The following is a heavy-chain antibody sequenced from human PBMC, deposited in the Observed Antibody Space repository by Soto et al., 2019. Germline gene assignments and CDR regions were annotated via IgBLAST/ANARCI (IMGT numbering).Heavy chain of an antibody. D-gene: IGHD3-10*01. CDR1: GGSFSGYY. CDR2: ISPSGTT. CDR3: VTSLWLGTQPEI. V-gene: IGHV4-34*01. J-gene: IGHJ4*02. Sequence: QVQLQQWGAGLLKPSETLSLTCAVYGGSFSGYYWTWFRQPPGKGLEWIGEISPSGTTKYIPSLKSRVTISADTSKNQFSLKVTSVTAADTAVYYCVTSLWLGTQPEIWGQGALVTVSS.